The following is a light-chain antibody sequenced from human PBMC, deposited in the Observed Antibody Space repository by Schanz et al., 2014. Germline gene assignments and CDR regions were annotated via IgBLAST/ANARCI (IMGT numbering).Light chain of an antibody. CDR1: TSDVGTYNR. V-gene: IGLV2-18*01. CDR2: EVS. J-gene: IGLJ2*01. CDR3: YSSARGISL. Sequence: QSALTQPPSVSGSPGQSVTISCTGTTSDVGTYNRVSWYQQHPGKAPKLMIYEVSKRPSGVPDRFSGSKSGNTASLTISGLQPEDEADYYCYSSARGISLFGGGTKLTVL.